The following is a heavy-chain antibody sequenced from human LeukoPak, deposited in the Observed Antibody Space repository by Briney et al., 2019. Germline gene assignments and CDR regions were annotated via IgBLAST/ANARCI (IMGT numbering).Heavy chain of an antibody. V-gene: IGHV3-11*01. CDR3: ARVPPHSGHMDV. CDR1: GFTLSEYY. J-gene: IGHJ6*03. CDR2: TSISGNTI. D-gene: IGHD2-21*01. Sequence: GGSLRLSCAASGFTLSEYYMSWIRQAPGKGLDWVSHTSISGNTIHYVESVKGRFTISRDNVKNLLYLQMNSLRVDDTAVYYCARVPPHSGHMDVWGNGTTVTVSS.